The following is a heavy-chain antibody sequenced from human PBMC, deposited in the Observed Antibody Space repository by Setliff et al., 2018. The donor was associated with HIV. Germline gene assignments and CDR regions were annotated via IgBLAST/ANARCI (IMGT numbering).Heavy chain of an antibody. V-gene: IGHV4-59*11. CDR3: ARDVKLAYCSGGSCPRAYFSGLDV. Sequence: KASETLSLTCTVSGGSIFSHYWSWIRQPPGKGLEWIGSIYYSGSTYYNPSLKSRVTISVDTSKNQFSLKLSSVTAADTAVYYCARDVKLAYCSGGSCPRAYFSGLDVWGQGTTVTVSS. CDR1: GGSIFSHY. J-gene: IGHJ6*02. CDR2: IYYSGST. D-gene: IGHD2-15*01.